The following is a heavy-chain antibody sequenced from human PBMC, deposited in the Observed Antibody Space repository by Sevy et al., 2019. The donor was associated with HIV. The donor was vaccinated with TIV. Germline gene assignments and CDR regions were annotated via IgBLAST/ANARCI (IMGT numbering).Heavy chain of an antibody. Sequence: GGSLRLSCAASGFTFSSYRMNWVRQAPGKGLEWVSSISSSSSYIYYADSVKGRFTISRDNAKNSLYLQMNSLRAEDTAVYYCATLGGSSSWYGDTYYFDYWGQGTLVTVSS. D-gene: IGHD6-13*01. V-gene: IGHV3-21*01. J-gene: IGHJ4*02. CDR1: GFTFSSYR. CDR2: ISSSSSYI. CDR3: ATLGGSSSWYGDTYYFDY.